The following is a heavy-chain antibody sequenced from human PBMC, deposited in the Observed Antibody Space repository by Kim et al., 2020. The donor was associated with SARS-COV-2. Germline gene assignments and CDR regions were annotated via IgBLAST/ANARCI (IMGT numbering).Heavy chain of an antibody. CDR2: ITGSGGST. D-gene: IGHD2-2*01. V-gene: IGHV3-23*01. CDR1: GFTFSSYA. J-gene: IGHJ4*01. Sequence: GGSLRLSCAASGFTFSSYAMSWVRQAPGKGPQWVSAITGSGGSTYYADSVKGRFTISRDSSKNTLYLQINSLRAEDTAAYYCAKVTIRVLVPAAFYFD. CDR3: AKVTIRVLVPAAFYFD.